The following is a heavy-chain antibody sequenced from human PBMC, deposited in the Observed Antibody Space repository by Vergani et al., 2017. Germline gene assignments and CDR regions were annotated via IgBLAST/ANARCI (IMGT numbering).Heavy chain of an antibody. CDR1: GFALNRHA. Sequence: EVQLVESGGGLVQPGTSLRLSCVVSGFALNRHAMYWVRQAPGKGLEWVSGISGSGVSAYYTDSVKGRFTISRDNSKNMLFLQMNNLRTEDTAIYYCAKQYFVSGNYLFDYWGQGTLVTVSS. CDR2: ISGSGVSA. J-gene: IGHJ4*02. V-gene: IGHV3-23*04. D-gene: IGHD3-10*01. CDR3: AKQYFVSGNYLFDY.